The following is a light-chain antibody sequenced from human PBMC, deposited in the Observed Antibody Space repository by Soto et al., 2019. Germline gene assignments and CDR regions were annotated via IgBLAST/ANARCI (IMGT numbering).Light chain of an antibody. CDR3: QHYGDLPPFT. CDR1: QSISSTY. J-gene: IGKJ3*01. CDR2: GTS. Sequence: EVVLTQSPGTLSLSPGERATLSCRTSQSISSTYLAWYQQKPGQAPRLLMSGTSRRATGIPDRFSGSGSGTDFTLSISRLEPEDFAVYYCQHYGDLPPFTFGPGTKVDVK. V-gene: IGKV3-20*01.